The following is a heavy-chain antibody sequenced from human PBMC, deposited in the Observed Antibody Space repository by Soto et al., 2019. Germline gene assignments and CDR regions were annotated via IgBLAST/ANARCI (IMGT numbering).Heavy chain of an antibody. CDR3: ARDRGDFWSGYYTVNAFDI. Sequence: SETLSLTCTVSGGSISSYYWSWIRQPPGKGLEWIGYIYYSGSTNYNPSLKSRVTISVDTSKNQLSLKLSSVTAADTAVYYCARDRGDFWSGYYTVNAFDIWGQGTMVTVSS. V-gene: IGHV4-59*01. CDR2: IYYSGST. D-gene: IGHD3-3*01. J-gene: IGHJ3*02. CDR1: GGSISSYY.